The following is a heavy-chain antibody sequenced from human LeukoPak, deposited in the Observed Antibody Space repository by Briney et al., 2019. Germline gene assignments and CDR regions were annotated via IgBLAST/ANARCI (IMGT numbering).Heavy chain of an antibody. CDR3: ARARGFSHGSDY. V-gene: IGHV3-53*01. D-gene: IGHD5-18*01. Sequence: PWGSLRLSRAGSGFTVRNNYMSWVRPAPGKGLEWVSVIYVEGVTYYADSVQGRFTISRDNSKNTLYLQMNSLRAEDTAIYYCARARGFSHGSDYWGQGTLVTVSS. CDR1: GFTVRNNY. J-gene: IGHJ4*02. CDR2: IYVEGVT.